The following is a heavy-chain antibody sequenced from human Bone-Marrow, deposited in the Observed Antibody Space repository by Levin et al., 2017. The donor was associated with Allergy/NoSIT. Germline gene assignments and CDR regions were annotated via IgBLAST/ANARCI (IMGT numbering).Heavy chain of an antibody. J-gene: IGHJ5*02. Sequence: GSLRLSCAVNGGSFSGYFWSWIRQPPGKGLEWIGEINHRGSSEYNPSLKSQVTISVDPSKNQFSLKLRSVTVADTAVYYCARVPFCSDGVCYRGWFDPWGPGTLVIVSS. CDR3: ARVPFCSDGVCYRGWFDP. D-gene: IGHD3-3*01. V-gene: IGHV4-34*01. CDR2: INHRGSS. CDR1: GGSFSGYF.